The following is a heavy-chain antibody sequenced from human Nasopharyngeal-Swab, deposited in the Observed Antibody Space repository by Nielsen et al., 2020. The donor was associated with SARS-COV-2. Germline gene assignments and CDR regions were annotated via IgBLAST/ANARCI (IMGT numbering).Heavy chain of an antibody. V-gene: IGHV1-18*01. CDR3: ARGIAAAKHYDDYMDV. Sequence: WVRHAPGQGLEWMGWISAYNGNTNYAQKLQGRVTMTTDTSTSTAYMELRSLRSDDTAVYYCARGIAAAKHYDDYMDVWGKGTTVTVSS. D-gene: IGHD6-13*01. CDR2: ISAYNGNT. J-gene: IGHJ6*03.